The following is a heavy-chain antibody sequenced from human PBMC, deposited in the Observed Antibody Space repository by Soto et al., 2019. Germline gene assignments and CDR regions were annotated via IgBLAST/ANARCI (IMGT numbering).Heavy chain of an antibody. CDR1: GYTFTSYG. D-gene: IGHD3-22*01. CDR3: AFDSSGSLWFDP. Sequence: QVQLVQSGAEVKKPGASVKVSCKASGYTFTSYGISWVRQAPGQGLEWMGWISAYNGNTNYAQKLQGRVTMTTDTSTITACMELRSLRSEYTAVYYCAFDSSGSLWFDPWGQGTLVTVSS. CDR2: ISAYNGNT. V-gene: IGHV1-18*01. J-gene: IGHJ5*02.